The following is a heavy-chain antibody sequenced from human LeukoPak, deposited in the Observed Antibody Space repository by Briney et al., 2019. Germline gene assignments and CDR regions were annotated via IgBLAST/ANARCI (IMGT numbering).Heavy chain of an antibody. D-gene: IGHD4-17*01. J-gene: IGHJ4*02. V-gene: IGHV3-30*03. CDR3: AESTTVTQRGYFDY. Sequence: GRSLRLSCAASGFTFSSYGMHWVRQAPAKGLEWVAIISYDGSNKYYADSVKGRFTISRDNSENTLYLQMNSLRAEDTAVYYCAESTTVTQRGYFDYWGQGTLVTVSS. CDR2: ISYDGSNK. CDR1: GFTFSSYG.